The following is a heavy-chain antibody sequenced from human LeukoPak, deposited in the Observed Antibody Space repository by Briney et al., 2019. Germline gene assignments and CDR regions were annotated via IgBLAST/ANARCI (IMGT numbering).Heavy chain of an antibody. CDR2: ISYDGSNK. D-gene: IGHD3-22*01. Sequence: GGSLRLSCAASGFTFSSYAMPWVRQAPGKGLEWVAVISYDGSNKYYADSVKGRFTISRDNSKNTLYLQMNSLRAEDTAVYYCARDDSSGYYLDYWGQGTLVTVSS. J-gene: IGHJ4*02. V-gene: IGHV3-30-3*01. CDR3: ARDDSSGYYLDY. CDR1: GFTFSSYA.